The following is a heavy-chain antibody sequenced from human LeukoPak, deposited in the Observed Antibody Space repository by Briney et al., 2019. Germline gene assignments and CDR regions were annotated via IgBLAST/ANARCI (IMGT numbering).Heavy chain of an antibody. V-gene: IGHV4-59*01. D-gene: IGHD6-19*01. CDR2: IYYSGST. J-gene: IGHJ5*02. CDR3: ARAHSSGWPHMFDP. CDR1: GGSISTYS. Sequence: SETLSLTCTVSGGSISTYSWTWIRQPPGKGLERIGNIYYSGSTNYNPSLKSRVTISIDTSKNQFSLKVSSVTAADAAVYYCARAHSSGWPHMFDPWGQGTLVTVPS.